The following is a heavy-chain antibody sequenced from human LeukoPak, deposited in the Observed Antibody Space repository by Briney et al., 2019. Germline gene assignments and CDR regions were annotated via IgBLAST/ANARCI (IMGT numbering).Heavy chain of an antibody. CDR1: GGTFTNSA. CDR3: ARYFGYCSSTSCYTKGWFDP. J-gene: IGHJ5*02. Sequence: ASVKVSCKASGGTFTNSAINWVRQAPGQGLEWMGRFVPIFGITKYSQKLQGRLTITADESTSTAYMELSSLRSEDTAVYYCARYFGYCSSTSCYTKGWFDPWGQGTLVTVSS. V-gene: IGHV1-69*13. CDR2: FVPIFGIT. D-gene: IGHD2-2*02.